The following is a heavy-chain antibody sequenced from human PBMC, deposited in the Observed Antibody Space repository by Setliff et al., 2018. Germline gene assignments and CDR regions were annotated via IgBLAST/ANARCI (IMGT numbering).Heavy chain of an antibody. CDR2: IKQDGSQT. CDR1: DFTFSNYW. Sequence: PGGSLRLSCTASDFTFSNYWMDWVRQSPEKGLEWVANIKQDGSQTYYLDSVRGRFTISRDNAKNSLYLQMNSLRADDTAVYYCARPGRSNYWDSFDYWGQGTLVTVSS. CDR3: ARPGRSNYWDSFDY. D-gene: IGHD3-10*01. J-gene: IGHJ4*02. V-gene: IGHV3-7*01.